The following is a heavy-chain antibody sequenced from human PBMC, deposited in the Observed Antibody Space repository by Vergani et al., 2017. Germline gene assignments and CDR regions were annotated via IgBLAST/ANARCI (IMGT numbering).Heavy chain of an antibody. CDR1: GGSISSSSYY. CDR2: IYYSGST. D-gene: IGHD3-3*01. J-gene: IGHJ5*02. CDR3: ARQNYDFWSAANWFDP. Sequence: QLQLQESGPGLVKPSETLSLTCTVSGGSISSSSYYWGWIRQPPGKGLEWIGSIYYSGSTYYNPSLKSRVTISVDKSKNQFFLKLSSVTAADTAVYYCARQNYDFWSAANWFDPWGQGTLVTVSS. V-gene: IGHV4-39*01.